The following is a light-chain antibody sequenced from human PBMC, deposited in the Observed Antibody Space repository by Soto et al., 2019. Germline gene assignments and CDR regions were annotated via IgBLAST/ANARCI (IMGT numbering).Light chain of an antibody. CDR2: DTS. CDR3: LLSYSGDV. CDR1: TGAVTSGHY. J-gene: IGLJ2*01. Sequence: QTVVTQEPSLTVSPGGTVTLTCGSSTGAVTSGHYPYWFQQKPGQAPRTLIYDTSNKHSWTPARFSGSLLGGKAALTLSGAQPEDEAEYYCLLSYSGDVFGGGTKLTVL. V-gene: IGLV7-46*01.